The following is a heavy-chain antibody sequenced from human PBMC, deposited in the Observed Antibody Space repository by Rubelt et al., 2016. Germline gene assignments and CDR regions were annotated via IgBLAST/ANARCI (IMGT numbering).Heavy chain of an antibody. V-gene: IGHV4-34*01. J-gene: IGHJ6*02. CDR2: INHSGST. D-gene: IGHD3-3*01. CDR3: ARGGTYYDFWSGDV. Sequence: GKGLEWIGEINHSGSTNYNPSLKSRVTISGDTSKNQFSLKLSSVTAADTAVYYCARGGTYYDFWSGDVWGQGTTVTVS.